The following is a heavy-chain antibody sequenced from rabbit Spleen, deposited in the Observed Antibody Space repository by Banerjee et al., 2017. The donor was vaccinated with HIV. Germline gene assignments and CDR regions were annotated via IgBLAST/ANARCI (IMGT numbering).Heavy chain of an antibody. CDR3: VRDQAGDAGYGPSYFNL. D-gene: IGHD4-2*01. CDR1: GFTLSSYY. J-gene: IGHJ4*01. V-gene: IGHV1S7*01. Sequence: QSLEESGGGLVQPGGSLKLSCKASGFTLSSYYMNWVRQAPGKGLQWIGYIDPVFGITYYANWVNGRFSISRENAQNTVLLQMTCLTAAYTATYFCVRDQAGDAGYGPSYFNLWGQGTLVTVS. CDR2: IDPVFGIT.